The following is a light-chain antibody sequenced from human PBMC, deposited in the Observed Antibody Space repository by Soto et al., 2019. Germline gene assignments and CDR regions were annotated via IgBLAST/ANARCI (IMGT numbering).Light chain of an antibody. J-gene: IGKJ4*01. CDR2: DAS. Sequence: EIVLTQSPATLSLSPGERATLSCRASQSVSRYLAWYQQKSGQPPRLLIYDASNRATGIPARFSGSGSATDFTLTISSLEPEDFAVYYCQQRTNWPLTFGGGTKVEIK. CDR1: QSVSRY. V-gene: IGKV3-11*01. CDR3: QQRTNWPLT.